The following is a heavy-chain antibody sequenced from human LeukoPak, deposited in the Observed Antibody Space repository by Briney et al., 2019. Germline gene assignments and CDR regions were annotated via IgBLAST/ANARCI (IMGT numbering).Heavy chain of an antibody. CDR2: ISSSGSTI. V-gene: IGHV3-11*04. CDR3: ARPGLPFYYYYMDV. D-gene: IGHD4-11*01. J-gene: IGHJ6*03. CDR1: GFTFSDYY. Sequence: PGGSLRLSCAASGFTFSDYYMSWVRQAPGKGVEWVSYISSSGSTIHYADSVRGRFTISRDNAKKSLYLQMNSLRAEDTAVYYCARPGLPFYYYYMDVWGKGTTVIVSS.